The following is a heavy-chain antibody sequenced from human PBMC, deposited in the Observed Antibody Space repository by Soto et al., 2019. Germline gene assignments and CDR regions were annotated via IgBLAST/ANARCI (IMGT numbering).Heavy chain of an antibody. D-gene: IGHD2-15*01. V-gene: IGHV3-74*01. CDR3: ARVYCSGGSCYRLDY. J-gene: IGHJ4*02. CDR1: GFTFSSYW. CDR2: INSDGSST. Sequence: GSPRLSCAASGFTFSSYWKHLVRPAPGKGLLWVSRINSDGSSTSYADSVKGRFTISRDNAKNTLYLQMNSLRAEDTAVYYCARVYCSGGSCYRLDYWGQGTLVTV.